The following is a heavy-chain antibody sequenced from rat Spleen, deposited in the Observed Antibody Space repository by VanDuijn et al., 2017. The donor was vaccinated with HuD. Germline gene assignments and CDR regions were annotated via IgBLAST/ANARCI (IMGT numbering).Heavy chain of an antibody. CDR2: ITNSGGST. Sequence: EVQLVESGGGLVQPGRSLKLSCAASGFTFSNYGMAWVRQAPTKGLEWVASITNSGGSTYYRDSVKGRFTISRDNAKSTLYLQMDSLRSEDTATYYCTTELDYWGQGVMVTVSS. J-gene: IGHJ2*01. CDR3: TTELDY. V-gene: IGHV5-27*01. CDR1: GFTFSNYG.